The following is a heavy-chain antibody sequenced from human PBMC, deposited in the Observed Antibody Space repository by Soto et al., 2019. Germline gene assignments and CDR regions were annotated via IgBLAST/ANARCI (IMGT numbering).Heavy chain of an antibody. CDR1: GGSISSSSYY. J-gene: IGHJ4*02. CDR2: IYYSGST. Sequence: SETLSLTCTVSGGSISSSSYYWGWIRQPPGKGLEWIGSIYYSGSTYYNPSLKSRVTISVDTSKNQFSLKLSSVTAADTAVYYCARHAGPFGGVIVYFDYWAQGTLVPVSS. CDR3: ARHAGPFGGVIVYFDY. V-gene: IGHV4-39*01. D-gene: IGHD3-16*02.